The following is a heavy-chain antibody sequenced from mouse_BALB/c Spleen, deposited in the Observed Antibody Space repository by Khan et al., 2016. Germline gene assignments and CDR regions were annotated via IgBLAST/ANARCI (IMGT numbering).Heavy chain of an antibody. CDR1: GFNIKDTY. D-gene: IGHD2-4*01. CDR2: IDPANGNT. J-gene: IGHJ3*01. Sequence: VQLQQPGAELVKPGASVKLSCTASGFNIKDTYMHWVKQRPEQGLEWIGRIDPANGNTKYDPKFQGKATITADTSSNTAYLQLSSLTSEDTAVYYCARAPYDYNEAVAYWGQGTLVTVSA. V-gene: IGHV14-3*02. CDR3: ARAPYDYNEAVAY.